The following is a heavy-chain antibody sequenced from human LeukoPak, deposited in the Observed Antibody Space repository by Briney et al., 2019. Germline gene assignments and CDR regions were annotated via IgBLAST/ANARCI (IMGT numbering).Heavy chain of an antibody. D-gene: IGHD3-10*01. CDR3: TRGPNYGSRSDYFDY. CDR2: MKEDGSGK. J-gene: IGHJ4*02. CDR1: GFTSSDYW. Sequence: PGGSLRLSCAATGFTSSDYWMNWVRQAPGKGREWEANMKEDGSGKYCVDRVKGRFTISRDNAKNSLYLQMNSLRVEDTAVYYCTRGPNYGSRSDYFDYWGQGTLVTVSS. V-gene: IGHV3-7*03.